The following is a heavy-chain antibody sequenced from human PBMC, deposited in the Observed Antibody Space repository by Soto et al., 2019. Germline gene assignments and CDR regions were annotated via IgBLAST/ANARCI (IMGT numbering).Heavy chain of an antibody. J-gene: IGHJ4*01. V-gene: IGHV3-23*01. Sequence: GGSLRLSCAASGFTFSSYAISWVRQAPGKGLEWVSAISGSGGSTYYADSVKGRFTISRDNSKNTLYLQMNSLRAEDTAVYYCAKLAGQYYDYVWGSYRLFAPDFDYWGQEPWSPSPQ. CDR2: ISGSGGST. D-gene: IGHD3-16*02. CDR1: GFTFSSYA. CDR3: AKLAGQYYDYVWGSYRLFAPDFDY.